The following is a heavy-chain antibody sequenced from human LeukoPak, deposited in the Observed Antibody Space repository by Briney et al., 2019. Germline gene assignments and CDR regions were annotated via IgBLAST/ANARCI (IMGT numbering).Heavy chain of an antibody. CDR1: GYTFTSYD. Sequence: ASVKVSCRASGYTFTSYDINWVRQATGQGLEWMGWMNPNSGNTGYAQKFQGRVTMTRNTSTSTAYMELSSLRSEDTAVYYCARGLYSNYLSYYYYYGMDVWGQGTTVTVSS. D-gene: IGHD4-11*01. CDR3: ARGLYSNYLSYYYYYGMDV. V-gene: IGHV1-8*01. J-gene: IGHJ6*02. CDR2: MNPNSGNT.